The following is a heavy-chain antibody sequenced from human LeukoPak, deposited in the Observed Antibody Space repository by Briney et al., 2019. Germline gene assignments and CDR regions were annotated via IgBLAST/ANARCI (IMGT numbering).Heavy chain of an antibody. J-gene: IGHJ6*03. D-gene: IGHD2-15*01. Sequence: SETLSLTWTVSGGSISSYYWSWIRQPAGKGLGWIGRIYTSGSTNYNPSLKSRVTMSVDTSKNQFSLKLSSVTAADTAVYYCARTREGSLYYYYYMDVWGKGTTVTVSS. CDR1: GGSISSYY. CDR2: IYTSGST. V-gene: IGHV4-4*07. CDR3: ARTREGSLYYYYYMDV.